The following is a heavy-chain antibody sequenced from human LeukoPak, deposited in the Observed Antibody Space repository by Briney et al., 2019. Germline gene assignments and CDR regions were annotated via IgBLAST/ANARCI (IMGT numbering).Heavy chain of an antibody. D-gene: IGHD5-12*01. Sequence: GGSLRLSCEASGLTFSNYVMSWVRQAPGKGLEWVSTITASAASTYYTDSVRGRFTISRDNSKSTLYLQMSNLRAEDTAVYYCAKHFGASSGYAFDFWGQGTLVTVSS. CDR2: ITASAAST. J-gene: IGHJ4*02. CDR1: GLTFSNYV. CDR3: AKHFGASSGYAFDF. V-gene: IGHV3-23*01.